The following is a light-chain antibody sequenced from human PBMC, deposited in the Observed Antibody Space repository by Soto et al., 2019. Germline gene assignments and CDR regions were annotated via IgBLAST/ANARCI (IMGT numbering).Light chain of an antibody. CDR1: SSDVGNYNL. CDR3: CSYAGSSTSLV. J-gene: IGLJ2*01. CDR2: EVS. V-gene: IGLV2-23*02. Sequence: QSVLTQPASVSGSPGQSITISCTGTSSDVGNYNLVSWYQQHPGKAPKLMIYEVSKRPSGVSNRFSGSKSGNTASPTISGLQAEDEADYYCCSYAGSSTSLVFGGGTKVTVL.